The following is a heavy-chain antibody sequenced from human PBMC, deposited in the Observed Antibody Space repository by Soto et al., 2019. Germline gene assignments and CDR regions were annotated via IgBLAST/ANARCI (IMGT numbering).Heavy chain of an antibody. J-gene: IGHJ6*02. CDR2: INPNSGAT. CDR1: GYTFTGFY. D-gene: IGHD6-6*01. V-gene: IGHV1-2*02. Sequence: ASVKVSCKASGYTFTGFYMHWVRQAPGQGLEYMGWINPNSGATNYAQKFLDRVTLTRDTSISTAYMELSSLRSGDTAVYYCARPLGSYYYGMDVWGQGTTVTVSS. CDR3: ARPLGSYYYGMDV.